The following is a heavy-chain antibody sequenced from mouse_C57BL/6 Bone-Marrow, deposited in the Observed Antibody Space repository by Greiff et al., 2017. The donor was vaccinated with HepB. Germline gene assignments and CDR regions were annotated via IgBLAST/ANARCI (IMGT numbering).Heavy chain of an antibody. V-gene: IGHV1-64*01. J-gene: IGHJ1*03. D-gene: IGHD1-1*01. CDR3: ARSDTTVVARYFDV. Sequence: QVQLKQPGAELVKPGASVKLSCKASGYTFTSYWMHWVKQRPGQGLEWIGMIHPNSGSTNYNEKFKSKATLTVDKSSSTAYMQLSSLTSEDSAVYYCARSDTTVVARYFDVWGTGTTVTVSS. CDR2: IHPNSGST. CDR1: GYTFTSYW.